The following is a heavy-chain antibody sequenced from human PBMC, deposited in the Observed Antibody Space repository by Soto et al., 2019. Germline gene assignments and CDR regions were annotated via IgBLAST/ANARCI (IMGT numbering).Heavy chain of an antibody. V-gene: IGHV3-74*01. CDR2: INSDGSST. D-gene: IGHD3-16*02. CDR1: GFTFSSYW. Sequence: EVQLVESGGGLVQPGGSLRLSCAASGFTFSSYWMHWVRQAPGKGLVWVSRINSDGSSTSYADSVKGRFTISRDNAKNTLYLQMNSLRAEDTAVYYCASPVIMITFGGVIASDYWGQGTLVTVSS. J-gene: IGHJ4*02. CDR3: ASPVIMITFGGVIASDY.